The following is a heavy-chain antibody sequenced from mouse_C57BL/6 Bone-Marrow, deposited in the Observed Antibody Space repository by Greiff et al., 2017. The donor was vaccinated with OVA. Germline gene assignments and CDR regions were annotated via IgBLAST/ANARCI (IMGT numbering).Heavy chain of an antibody. J-gene: IGHJ4*01. CDR1: GYTFTSCW. Sequence: QVQLQQPGAELVRPGSSVKLSCKASGYTFTSCWMDWVKQRPGQGLEWIGNIYPSDSETHYNQKFKDKATLTVDKSSSTAYMQLSSLTSEDSAVYYGARFCNYLPWAMDYWGQGTSVTVSS. V-gene: IGHV1-61*01. D-gene: IGHD2-1*01. CDR3: ARFCNYLPWAMDY. CDR2: IYPSDSET.